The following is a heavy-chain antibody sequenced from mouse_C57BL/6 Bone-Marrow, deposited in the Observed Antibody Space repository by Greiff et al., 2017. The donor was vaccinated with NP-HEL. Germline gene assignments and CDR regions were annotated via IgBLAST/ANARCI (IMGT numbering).Heavy chain of an antibody. CDR1: GFSFTSYA. CDR2: IWTGGGT. Sequence: VQLQQSGPGLVAPSQSLSITCTVPGFSFTSYAISWVRQPSGKGLEWLGVIWTGGGTHYNSDLKSRLSISKNNSKSQVFLKMNSLQTDDTARYCCAINWEGGYLDYWGQGTTLTVSS. V-gene: IGHV2-9-1*01. CDR3: AINWEGGYLDY. D-gene: IGHD4-1*01. J-gene: IGHJ2*01.